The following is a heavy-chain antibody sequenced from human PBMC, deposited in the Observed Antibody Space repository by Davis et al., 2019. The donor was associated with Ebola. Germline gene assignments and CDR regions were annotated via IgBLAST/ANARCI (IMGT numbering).Heavy chain of an antibody. V-gene: IGHV3-7*01. Sequence: GESLKISCAASGFTFSSYWMSWVRQAPGKGLEWVANIKQDGSEKYYVDSVKGRFTISRDNAKNSLYLQMNSLRAEDTAVYYCARLGSGSDYYYYGMDVWGQGTTVTVSS. CDR3: ARLGSGSDYYYYGMDV. D-gene: IGHD1-26*01. CDR2: IKQDGSEK. CDR1: GFTFSSYW. J-gene: IGHJ6*02.